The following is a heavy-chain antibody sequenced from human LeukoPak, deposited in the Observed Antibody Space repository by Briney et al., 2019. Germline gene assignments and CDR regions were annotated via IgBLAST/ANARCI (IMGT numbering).Heavy chain of an antibody. CDR1: GYRLTCYW. J-gene: IGHJ4*02. D-gene: IGHD3-10*01. CDR3: ATLGGYGSFFDY. CDR2: IYPGDSNT. V-gene: IGHV5-51*01. Sequence: HGEALKISCKGTGYRLTCYWIGWARHVPGEGLEYIGLIYPGDSNTSYSLSFQGHVTIAADKALSTPYLQWPSLKGPDPAMHYCATLGGYGSFFDYWGQGTLGTVSS.